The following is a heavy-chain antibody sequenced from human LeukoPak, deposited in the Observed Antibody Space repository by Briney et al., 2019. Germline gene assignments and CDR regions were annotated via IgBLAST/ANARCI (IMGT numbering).Heavy chain of an antibody. V-gene: IGHV3-74*01. D-gene: IGHD2-2*01. CDR3: ARGDSTIWGLPY. J-gene: IGHJ4*02. Sequence: GGSLRLSCAASGFSFSSYWMHWVRHDAGKGLMWVSRINPDGRTTDYADSGKGRFSISRDNAKKTLYLEMNSLRVEDTAVYYCARGDSTIWGLPYWGQGALVTVSS. CDR2: INPDGRTT. CDR1: GFSFSSYW.